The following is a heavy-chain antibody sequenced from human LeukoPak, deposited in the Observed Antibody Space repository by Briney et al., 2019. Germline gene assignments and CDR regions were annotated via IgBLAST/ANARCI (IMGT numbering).Heavy chain of an antibody. CDR2: IYYSGST. Sequence: PSETLSLTCTVSGGSVSSSTYYWGWIRQPPGKGLEWIGNIYYSGSTYYNPSLTSRVTMSVDTSNNQFSLKMHSVTAADTAVYYCARLSKGRFFDYIFDYWGQRTLVTVSS. CDR3: ARLSKGRFFDYIFDY. J-gene: IGHJ4*02. V-gene: IGHV4-39*01. D-gene: IGHD3-9*01. CDR1: GGSVSSSTYY.